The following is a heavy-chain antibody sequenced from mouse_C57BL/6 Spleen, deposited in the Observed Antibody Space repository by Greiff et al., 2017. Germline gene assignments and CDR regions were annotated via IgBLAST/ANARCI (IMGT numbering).Heavy chain of an antibody. CDR2: ISGGGGNT. D-gene: IGHD2-1*01. CDR3: ARTSIYSDAMDY. J-gene: IGHJ4*01. V-gene: IGHV5-9*01. CDR1: GFTFSSYT. Sequence: EVQVVESGGGLVKPGGSLKLSCAASGFTFSSYTMSWVRQTPEKRLEWVATISGGGGNTYYPDSVKGRFTISRDNAKNTLYLQMSSLRSEDTALYYCARTSIYSDAMDYWGQGTSVTVSS.